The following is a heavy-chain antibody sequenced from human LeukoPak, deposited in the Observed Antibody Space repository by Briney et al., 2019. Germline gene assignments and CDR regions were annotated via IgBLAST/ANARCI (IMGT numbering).Heavy chain of an antibody. Sequence: GSLRLSCAASGFTFSSYSMNWVRQAPGKGLEWVSGIKWDGGRTGYADSVKGRFTISRDNAKNSVYLQMNSLRAEDTAVYYCARGGYYFDYWGQGTLVTVSS. CDR1: GFTFSSYS. CDR3: ARGGYYFDY. V-gene: IGHV3-20*04. CDR2: IKWDGGRT. J-gene: IGHJ4*02.